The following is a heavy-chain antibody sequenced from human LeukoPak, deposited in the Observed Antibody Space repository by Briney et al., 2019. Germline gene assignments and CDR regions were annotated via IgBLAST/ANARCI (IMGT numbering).Heavy chain of an antibody. CDR3: ARDSSHYLGSSDY. Sequence: GGSLRLSCAASGFTFSSYSMSWVRQAPGKGLEWVSVISETGDVTHYADSMKGWFTISRDNIKNTLNLQMNSLRAEDTAIYYCARDSSHYLGSSDYWGQGTLVTVSS. D-gene: IGHD6-6*01. CDR1: GFTFSSYS. J-gene: IGHJ4*02. V-gene: IGHV3-23*01. CDR2: ISETGDVT.